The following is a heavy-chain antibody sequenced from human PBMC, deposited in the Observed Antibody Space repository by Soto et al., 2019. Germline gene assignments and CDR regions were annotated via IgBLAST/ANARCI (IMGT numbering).Heavy chain of an antibody. CDR1: GGSISSYY. V-gene: IGHV4-4*07. CDR2: IYTSGST. Sequence: NPSETLSLTCTVSGGSISSYYWSWIRQPAGKGLEWIGRIYTSGSTNYNPSLKSRVTMSVDTSKNQFSLKLSSVTAAGTAVYYCARGDIVATHGRYGMDVWGQGTTVTVSS. D-gene: IGHD5-12*01. J-gene: IGHJ6*02. CDR3: ARGDIVATHGRYGMDV.